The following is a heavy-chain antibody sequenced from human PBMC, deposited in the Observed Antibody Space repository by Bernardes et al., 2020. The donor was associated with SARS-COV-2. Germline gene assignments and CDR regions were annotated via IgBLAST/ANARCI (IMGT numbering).Heavy chain of an antibody. J-gene: IGHJ6*02. D-gene: IGHD3-16*01. CDR3: AKDINMYVETLFGRVMAIPGGMDV. Sequence: SETLSLTCTVSGGSISSDYWSWIRQPAGKGLEWIGRIYSTGTTNYNPSLKSRVTMSVDTSKNQFSLKVTSVTAADTAVYYCAKDINMYVETLFGRVMAIPGGMDVWGQGTTVTVSS. CDR1: GGSISSDY. CDR2: IYSTGTT. V-gene: IGHV4-4*07.